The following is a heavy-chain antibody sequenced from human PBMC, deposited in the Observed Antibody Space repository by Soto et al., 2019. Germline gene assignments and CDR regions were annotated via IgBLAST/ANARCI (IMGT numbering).Heavy chain of an antibody. CDR2: ISSSSSYI. CDR3: ARGGGVRDYAGWFDP. V-gene: IGHV3-21*01. J-gene: IGHJ5*02. CDR1: GFTFSSYS. D-gene: IGHD4-17*01. Sequence: EVQLVESGGGLVKPGGSLRLSCAASGFTFSSYSMNWVRQAPGKGLEWVSSISSSSSYIYYADSVKGRFTIARDKAKNSLYLKMNSLGAEDTAVYYCARGGGVRDYAGWFDPWGQGTLVTVSS.